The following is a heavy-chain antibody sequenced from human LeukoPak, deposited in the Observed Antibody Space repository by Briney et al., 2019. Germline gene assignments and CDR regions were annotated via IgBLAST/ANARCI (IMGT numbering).Heavy chain of an antibody. CDR1: GFPFRSYW. Sequence: QPGESLRLSCATSGFPFRSYWKSWVRQAPGKGLEWVGHISQDASRTDVADSLKGRFTISRDNSENTLYLQMNSLRAEDTAVYYCAKVLKTGTRLPWGYGMDGWGQGTLVTVSS. V-gene: IGHV3-7*03. D-gene: IGHD4-17*01. CDR3: AKVLKTGTRLPWGYGMDG. J-gene: IGHJ4*02. CDR2: ISQDASRT.